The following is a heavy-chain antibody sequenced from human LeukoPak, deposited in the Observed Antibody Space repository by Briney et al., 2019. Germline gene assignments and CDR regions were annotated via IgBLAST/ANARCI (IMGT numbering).Heavy chain of an antibody. J-gene: IGHJ4*02. CDR3: ARRDGSTWSIDH. D-gene: IGHD6-13*01. Sequence: GGSLRLSCAASGFIFNIYSMNWVRQAPGKGLEWVSSISSSSRYIYYADSLKGRVTISRDNAKNSLYLQMNSLRAEDTAVYYCARRDGSTWSIDHWGQGTLVTVSS. CDR1: GFIFNIYS. CDR2: ISSSSRYI. V-gene: IGHV3-21*01.